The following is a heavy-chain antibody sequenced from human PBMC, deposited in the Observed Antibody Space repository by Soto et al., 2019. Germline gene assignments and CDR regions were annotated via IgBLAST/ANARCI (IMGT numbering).Heavy chain of an antibody. Sequence: ASVKVSCKASGYTFTSYDINWVRQATGQGLEWMGRMNPNIGNTNYAQKFQGRVTMTTDKSTSTAYMELSSLRSEDTAVYYCARDNDYGDYLVWFDPWGQGTLVTVSS. CDR1: GYTFTSYD. V-gene: IGHV1-8*01. D-gene: IGHD4-17*01. CDR3: ARDNDYGDYLVWFDP. J-gene: IGHJ5*02. CDR2: MNPNIGNT.